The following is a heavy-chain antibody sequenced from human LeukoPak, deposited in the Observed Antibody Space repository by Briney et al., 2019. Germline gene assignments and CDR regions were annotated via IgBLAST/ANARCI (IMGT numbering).Heavy chain of an antibody. Sequence: SETLSLTCTVSGGSISSGGYYWSWIRQHPGKGLEWIGYIYYSGSTYYNPSLKSRVTISVDTSKNQFSLKLSSVTAADTAVYYCARDEKGYYGSGSLHYFDYWGQGTLVTVSS. CDR2: IYYSGST. CDR1: GGSISSGGYY. J-gene: IGHJ4*02. V-gene: IGHV4-31*03. D-gene: IGHD3-10*01. CDR3: ARDEKGYYGSGSLHYFDY.